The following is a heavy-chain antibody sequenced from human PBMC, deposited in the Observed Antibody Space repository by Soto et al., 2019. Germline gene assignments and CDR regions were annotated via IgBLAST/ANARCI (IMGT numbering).Heavy chain of an antibody. CDR3: AKSTGLLATTGGAFDI. J-gene: IGHJ3*02. D-gene: IGHD5-12*01. V-gene: IGHV3-23*01. CDR1: GFMFSRYA. CDR2: ISGSGADF. Sequence: EVQLLESGGGLAQPGGSLRLSCAASGFMFSRYAMSWVRQAPGKGLERVSTISGSGADFYDADSVKGRFIISRDNSKNTLSLQMNSLRDDDTAVYYCAKSTGLLATTGGAFDIWGQGPVVTVSS.